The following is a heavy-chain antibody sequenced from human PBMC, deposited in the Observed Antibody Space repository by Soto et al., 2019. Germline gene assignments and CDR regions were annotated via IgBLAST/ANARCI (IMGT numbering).Heavy chain of an antibody. Sequence: SETLSLTCTVSGGSMSNFRQYCGWIRQPPGKGLEWIGSIYYSGSPYYKPSLKSRLTMSVDTSKNQFSLKLSSVTAADTAVYYCARQGRAAAGGSFFYGLDVWGQGTTVTVS. V-gene: IGHV4-39*01. D-gene: IGHD6-13*01. CDR1: GGSMSNFRQY. J-gene: IGHJ6*02. CDR2: IYYSGSP. CDR3: ARQGRAAAGGSFFYGLDV.